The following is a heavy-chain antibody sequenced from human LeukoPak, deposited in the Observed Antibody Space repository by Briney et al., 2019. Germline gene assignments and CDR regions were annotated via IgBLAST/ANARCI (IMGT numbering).Heavy chain of an antibody. CDR3: ARDLRAAY. CDR1: GXSISSGDYY. D-gene: IGHD3-16*01. CDR2: IYYSGST. V-gene: IGHV4-30-4*01. J-gene: IGHJ4*02. Sequence: SQTLSLTCTVSGXSISSGDYYWSWIRQPPGKGLEWIGYIYYSGSTYYNPSLKSRVTISVDTSENQFSLRLSPVTAADTAVYYCARDLRAAYWGQGTLVTVSS.